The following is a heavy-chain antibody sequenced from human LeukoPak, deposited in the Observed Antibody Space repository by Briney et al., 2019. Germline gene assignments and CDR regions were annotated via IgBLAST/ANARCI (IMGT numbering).Heavy chain of an antibody. J-gene: IGHJ4*02. V-gene: IGHV5-51*01. Sequence: GESLKISCKGSGYSFTSYWIGWVRQMPGKGLEWMGIIYPGDSDTRYSPSFQGQVTISVDKSISTAYLQWSSLKASDTAMYYCARGYYYDSSGYYAFGYWGQGTLVTVSS. CDR1: GYSFTSYW. CDR2: IYPGDSDT. CDR3: ARGYYYDSSGYYAFGY. D-gene: IGHD3-22*01.